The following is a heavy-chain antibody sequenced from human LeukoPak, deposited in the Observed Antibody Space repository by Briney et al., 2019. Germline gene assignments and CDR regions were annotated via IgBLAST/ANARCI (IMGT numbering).Heavy chain of an antibody. CDR2: IKYDGDEE. Sequence: PGGSLRLSCAASGFTFSSYWMSWVRQAPGKGLEWVANIKYDGDEEYYVDSVKGRFTISRDNAKSSLYLQLNSLRVEDTAVYYCKSGGAAPGSFDNWGQGTLVTVSP. CDR1: GFTFSSYW. CDR3: KSGGAAPGSFDN. V-gene: IGHV3-7*01. J-gene: IGHJ4*02. D-gene: IGHD6-13*01.